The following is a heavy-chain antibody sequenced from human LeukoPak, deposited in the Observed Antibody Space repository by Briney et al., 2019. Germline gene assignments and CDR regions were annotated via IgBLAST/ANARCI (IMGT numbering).Heavy chain of an antibody. D-gene: IGHD3-22*01. CDR2: IKQDGSEK. J-gene: IGHJ4*02. V-gene: IGHV3-7*01. CDR1: GFTFSSYW. Sequence: PGGSLTLSCAASGFTFSSYWMSWVRQAPGKGLEWVANIKQDGSEKYYVDSVKGRFTISRDNAKNSLYLQMNSLRAQDTAVHYCARGHGYYYDSSGRTVYFDYWGQGTLVTASS. CDR3: ARGHGYYYDSSGRTVYFDY.